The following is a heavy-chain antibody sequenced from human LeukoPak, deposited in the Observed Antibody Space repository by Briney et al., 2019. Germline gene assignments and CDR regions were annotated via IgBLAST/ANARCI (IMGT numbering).Heavy chain of an antibody. CDR1: GFIFSDYY. CDR2: ISTTSGFT. D-gene: IGHD1-1*01. J-gene: IGHJ4*02. V-gene: IGHV3-11*06. CDR3: ARTQATTGHFDY. Sequence: GGSLRLSCATSGFIFSDYYMSWIRQAPGKGLEWLSYISTTSGFTKYADAMKGRFTISRDNSKNSLYLQMNRLRPDDSAVYYCARTQATTGHFDYWGQGILVTVSS.